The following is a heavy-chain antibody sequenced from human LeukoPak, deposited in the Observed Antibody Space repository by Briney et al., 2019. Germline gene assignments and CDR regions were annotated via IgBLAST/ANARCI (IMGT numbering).Heavy chain of an antibody. Sequence: GASVKVSCKASGYTFTSYGISWVRQAPGQGLEWMGWISAYNGNTNYAQMLQGRVTMTTDTSTSTAYMELRSLRSDDTAVYYCARDRAGTTGNWFDPWGQGTLVTVSS. D-gene: IGHD1-1*01. CDR1: GYTFTSYG. CDR2: ISAYNGNT. CDR3: ARDRAGTTGNWFDP. J-gene: IGHJ5*02. V-gene: IGHV1-18*04.